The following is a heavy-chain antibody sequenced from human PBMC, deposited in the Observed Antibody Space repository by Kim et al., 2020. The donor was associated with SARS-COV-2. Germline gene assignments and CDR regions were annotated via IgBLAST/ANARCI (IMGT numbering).Heavy chain of an antibody. CDR3: GRDYSD. CDR1: RFILSNYW. V-gene: IGHV3-7*01. Sequence: GGSLRLSCAVSRFILSNYWIRWVRQAPGKGLEWVANIKEDGSEKYYVDSVEGRFIISRDNAENSLHLQMNSLRAEDTAVYYCGRDYSDWGQGTLVTVSS. CDR2: IKEDGSEK. D-gene: IGHD6-13*01. J-gene: IGHJ1*01.